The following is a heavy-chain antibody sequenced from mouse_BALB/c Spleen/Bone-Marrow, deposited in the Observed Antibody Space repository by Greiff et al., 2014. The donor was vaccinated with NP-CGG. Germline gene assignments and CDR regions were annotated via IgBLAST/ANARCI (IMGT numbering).Heavy chain of an antibody. J-gene: IGHJ2*01. CDR3: ARYYDGSSYFDY. Sequence: VQLKESGAELVKPGASVKLSCTASGFNIKDTYMHWVKQRPEQGLEWIGRIDPANGNTKYDPKFQGKATRTADTSSNTAYLQFSSLTSEDTAVYYCARYYDGSSYFDYWGQGTTLTVSS. D-gene: IGHD1-1*01. CDR2: IDPANGNT. CDR1: GFNIKDTY. V-gene: IGHV14-3*02.